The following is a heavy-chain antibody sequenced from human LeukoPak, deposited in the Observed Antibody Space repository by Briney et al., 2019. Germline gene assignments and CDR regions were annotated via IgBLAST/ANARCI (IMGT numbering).Heavy chain of an antibody. CDR2: INHSGST. D-gene: IGHD2-2*01. CDR3: ARGAFVVVPAAISSTGKWAAFDI. J-gene: IGHJ3*02. Sequence: SETLSLTCAVYGGSFSGYYWSWIRQPPGRGLEWIGEINHSGSTNYNPSLKSRVTISVDTSKNQFSLKLSSVTAADTAVYYCARGAFVVVPAAISSTGKWAAFDIWGQGTMVTVSS. CDR1: GGSFSGYY. V-gene: IGHV4-34*01.